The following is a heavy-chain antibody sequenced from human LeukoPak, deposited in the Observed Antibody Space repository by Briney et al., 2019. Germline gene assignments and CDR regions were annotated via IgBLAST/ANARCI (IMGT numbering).Heavy chain of an antibody. D-gene: IGHD4-11*01. Sequence: SETLSLTCAVYGGSFSGYYWSWIRQPPGKGLEWIGEINHSGSTNYNPSLKSRVTISVDTSKNQFSLKLSSVTAADTAVYYCASFSRGNYDYWGQGTLVTVSS. CDR1: GGSFSGYY. V-gene: IGHV4-34*01. CDR2: INHSGST. J-gene: IGHJ4*02. CDR3: ASFSRGNYDY.